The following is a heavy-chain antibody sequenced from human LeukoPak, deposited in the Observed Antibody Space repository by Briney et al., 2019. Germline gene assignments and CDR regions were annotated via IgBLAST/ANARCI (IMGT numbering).Heavy chain of an antibody. D-gene: IGHD3-10*01. CDR2: ISYDGSKK. Sequence: GGSLRHSCAASGFTFNSYAMHWVCQAPGRGVEWVAVISYDGSKKYYADSVKGRFTISRDNSMNTLYLQMNSLRAEDTAVYYCARDPFVARGLWFGELLYHLDYWGQGTLVTVSS. CDR3: ARDPFVARGLWFGELLYHLDY. J-gene: IGHJ4*02. V-gene: IGHV3-30-3*01. CDR1: GFTFNSYA.